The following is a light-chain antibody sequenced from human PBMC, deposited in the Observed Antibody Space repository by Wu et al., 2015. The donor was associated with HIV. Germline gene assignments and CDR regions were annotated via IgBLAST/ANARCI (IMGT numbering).Light chain of an antibody. CDR3: QQRSNWPYT. Sequence: ATLSCRARQRVSTSVAWSNTDLARLPGLVIYGASNRATGIPARFSGSGSETDFTLTISSLEPEDFAVYYCQQRSNWPYTFGQGTKVEIK. CDR2: GAS. J-gene: IGKJ2*01. V-gene: IGKV3-11*01. CDR1: QRVSTS.